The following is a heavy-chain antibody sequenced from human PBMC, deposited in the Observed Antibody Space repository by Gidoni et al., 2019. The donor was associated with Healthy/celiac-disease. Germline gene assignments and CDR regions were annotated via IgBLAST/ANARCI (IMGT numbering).Heavy chain of an antibody. D-gene: IGHD3-10*01. CDR1: GFTFSSYG. Sequence: QVQLVESGGGVVQPGRSLRLSCAASGFTFSSYGLHWVRQAPGKGLEWVAVIWYDGSNKYYADSVKGRFTISRDNSKNTLYLQMNSLRAEDTAVYYCARDCRLWFGESPCHYGMDVWGQGTTVTVSS. V-gene: IGHV3-33*01. J-gene: IGHJ6*02. CDR2: IWYDGSNK. CDR3: ARDCRLWFGESPCHYGMDV.